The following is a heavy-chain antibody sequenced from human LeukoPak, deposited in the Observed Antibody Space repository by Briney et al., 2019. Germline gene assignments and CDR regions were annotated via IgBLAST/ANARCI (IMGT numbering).Heavy chain of an antibody. CDR1: GYSFSSYT. CDR2: ISAYNGYT. V-gene: IGHV1-18*04. D-gene: IGHD2-15*01. CDR3: ARALPRIYCSGGSCYYPYNWFDP. Sequence: ASVKVSCKASGYSFSSYTITWVRQAPGQGLEWMGSISAYNGYTNSAQKFQGRVTMTRDTSTSTVYMELSSLRSEDTAVYYCARALPRIYCSGGSCYYPYNWFDPWGQGTLVTVSS. J-gene: IGHJ5*02.